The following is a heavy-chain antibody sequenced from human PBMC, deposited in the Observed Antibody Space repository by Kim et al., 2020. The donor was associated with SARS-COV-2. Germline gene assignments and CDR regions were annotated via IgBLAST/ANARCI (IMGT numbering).Heavy chain of an antibody. CDR3: ARADMVRGVIITVNWFDP. J-gene: IGHJ5*02. V-gene: IGHV4-31*03. CDR1: GGSISSGGYY. Sequence: SETLSLTCTVSGGSISSGGYYWSWIRQHPGKGLEWIGYIYYSGSTYYNPSLKSRVTISVDTSKNQFSLKLSSVTAADTAVYYCARADMVRGVIITVNWFDPWGQGTLVTVSS. CDR2: IYYSGST. D-gene: IGHD3-10*01.